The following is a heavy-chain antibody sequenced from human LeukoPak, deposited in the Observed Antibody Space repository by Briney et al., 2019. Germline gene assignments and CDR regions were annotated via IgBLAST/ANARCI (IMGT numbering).Heavy chain of an antibody. V-gene: IGHV3-23*01. Sequence: PARSLSPACVPSAFSFAIFAMKWVRPAAGGLMGWVATMIYRVSRTYYADSGKGRLTISRDNSKNTLSLQMNSLRAEDTALYYCAKDIFTGIAAAGAIDYWRQGPLVTVPS. CDR2: MIYRVSRT. CDR1: AFSFAIFA. D-gene: IGHD6-13*01. J-gene: IGHJ4*02. CDR3: AKDIFTGIAAAGAIDY.